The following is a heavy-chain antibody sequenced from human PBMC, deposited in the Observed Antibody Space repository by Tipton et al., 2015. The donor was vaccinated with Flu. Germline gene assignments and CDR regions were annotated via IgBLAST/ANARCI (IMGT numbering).Heavy chain of an antibody. Sequence: SLRLSCAASGFTFDDYAMHWVRQAPGKGLEWVSGISWNSGSIGYADSVKGRFTISRDNAKNSLYLQMNSLRAEDTALYYCAKALYYYDSSGYYQTPLPDDWGQGTLVTVSS. CDR1: GFTFDDYA. D-gene: IGHD3-22*01. J-gene: IGHJ4*02. CDR2: ISWNSGSI. V-gene: IGHV3-9*01. CDR3: AKALYYYDSSGYYQTPLPDD.